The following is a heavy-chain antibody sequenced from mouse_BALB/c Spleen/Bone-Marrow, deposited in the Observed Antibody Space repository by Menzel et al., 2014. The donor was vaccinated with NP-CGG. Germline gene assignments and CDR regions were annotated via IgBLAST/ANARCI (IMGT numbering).Heavy chain of an antibody. V-gene: IGHV1-80*01. CDR2: IYPRDGDT. CDR1: GYAFSSYW. J-gene: IGHJ2*01. Sequence: QVHVKQSGAELVRPGSSVKISCKASGYAFSSYWMNWVKQRPGRGLEWIGQIYPRDGDTNCNGKFKGKATLTADKSSSTAYMQLSSLTSEDSAVYFCARRGYYGGSYYFDYWGQGTTLTVSS. CDR3: ARRGYYGGSYYFDY. D-gene: IGHD1-1*01.